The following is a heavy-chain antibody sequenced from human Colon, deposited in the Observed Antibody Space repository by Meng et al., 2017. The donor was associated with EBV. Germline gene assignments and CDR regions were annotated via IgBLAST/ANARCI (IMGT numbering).Heavy chain of an antibody. CDR3: ARVSSGWDYFDY. CDR2: IYYSGST. D-gene: IGHD6-19*01. V-gene: IGHV4-31*03. Sequence: VQLRGLAPEPANPSPPLSLPCPLSGGSVSSGGYYWTWIRQHPGKGLEWFGHIYYSGSTFYNPSLKRRVIISIDTSKNQFSLNLRSVTAADTAVYYCARVSSGWDYFDYWGQGTLVTVSS. J-gene: IGHJ4*02. CDR1: GGSVSSGGYY.